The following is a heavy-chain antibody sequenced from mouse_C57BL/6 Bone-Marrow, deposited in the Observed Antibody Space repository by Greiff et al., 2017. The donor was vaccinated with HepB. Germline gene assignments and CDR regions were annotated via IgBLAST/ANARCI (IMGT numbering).Heavy chain of an antibody. V-gene: IGHV2-2*01. CDR3: APHYYGRKDWFAY. Sequence: VQLQQSGPGLVQPSQSLSITCTVSGFSLTSYGVHWVRQSPGKGLEWLGVIWSGGSTDYNAAFISRLSISKDNSKSKVFFKMNSLQADDTAIYYCAPHYYGRKDWFAYWGQGTLVTVSA. CDR1: GFSLTSYG. J-gene: IGHJ3*01. D-gene: IGHD1-1*01. CDR2: IWSGGST.